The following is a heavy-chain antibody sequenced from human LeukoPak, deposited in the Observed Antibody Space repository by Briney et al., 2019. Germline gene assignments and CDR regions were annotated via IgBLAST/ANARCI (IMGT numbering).Heavy chain of an antibody. CDR3: ASRVMVRGVRGRFDY. CDR1: GGSISSCY. D-gene: IGHD3-10*01. J-gene: IGHJ4*02. V-gene: IGHV4-59*01. CDR2: IYYSGST. Sequence: PSETLSLTCSVSGGSISSCYWSWIRQPPGKGLEWIGYIYYSGSTNYNPSLKSRVTISVGTSKNQFSLKLSSVTAADTAVYYCASRVMVRGVRGRFDYWGQGTLVTVSS.